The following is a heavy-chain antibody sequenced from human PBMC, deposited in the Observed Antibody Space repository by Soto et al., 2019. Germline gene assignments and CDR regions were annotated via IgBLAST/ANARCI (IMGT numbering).Heavy chain of an antibody. CDR1: GYTFTSYG. V-gene: IGHV1-18*01. D-gene: IGHD5-18*01. Sequence: ASVKVSCKASGYTFTSYGISLVRQAPGQGREWMGWISAYNGHTNHAQKLHGRDTMTTNTPTSTAYMERRGLRSDDAAFYCWGSWCGYGYGADWFDPWGQGTLVTVSS. J-gene: IGHJ5*02. CDR3: GSWCGYGYGADWFDP. CDR2: ISAYNGHT.